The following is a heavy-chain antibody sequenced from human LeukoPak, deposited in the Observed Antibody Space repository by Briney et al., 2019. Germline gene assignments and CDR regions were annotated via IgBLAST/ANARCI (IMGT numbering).Heavy chain of an antibody. J-gene: IGHJ6*02. CDR2: IYYSGST. Sequence: SETLSLTCTVSGDSISTHYWSWVRQPPGKGLEWIGYIYYSGSTDYNPSLKSRVTISVDTSKKHFSLRLGSVTAADTAVYYCARHLYGGPVNYYGMDVWGQGTTVTVS. CDR1: GDSISTHY. CDR3: ARHLYGGPVNYYGMDV. D-gene: IGHD4-23*01. V-gene: IGHV4-59*08.